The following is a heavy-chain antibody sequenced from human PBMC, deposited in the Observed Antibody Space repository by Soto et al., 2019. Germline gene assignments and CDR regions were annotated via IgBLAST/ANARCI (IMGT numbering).Heavy chain of an antibody. CDR3: ARTITMVRGAARNWFDP. V-gene: IGHV6-1*01. Sequence: PSQTLSLTCAISGDSVSSNSAAWNWIRQSPSRGLEWLGRTYYRSKWYNDYAVSVKSRITINPDTSKNQFSLQLNSVTPEDTAVYYCARTITMVRGAARNWFDPWGQGTLVTVSS. CDR1: GDSVSSNSAA. J-gene: IGHJ5*02. CDR2: TYYRSKWYN. D-gene: IGHD3-10*01.